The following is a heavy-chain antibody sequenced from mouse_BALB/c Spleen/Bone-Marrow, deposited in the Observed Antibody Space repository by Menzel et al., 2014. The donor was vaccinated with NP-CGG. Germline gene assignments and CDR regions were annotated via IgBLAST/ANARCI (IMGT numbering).Heavy chain of an antibody. CDR2: IYPGNVNT. V-gene: IGHV1S56*01. CDR1: GYTFTSYY. J-gene: IGHJ4*01. D-gene: IGHD1-1*01. Sequence: VQLQQSGPELVKPGASVRISCKASGYTFTSYYIHWVKQRPGQGLEWIGWIYPGNVNTKYNEKFKGKATLTADKSSSTAYMQLSSLTSEDSAAYFCARSLITTVVANYAMDYWGQGTSVTVSS. CDR3: ARSLITTVVANYAMDY.